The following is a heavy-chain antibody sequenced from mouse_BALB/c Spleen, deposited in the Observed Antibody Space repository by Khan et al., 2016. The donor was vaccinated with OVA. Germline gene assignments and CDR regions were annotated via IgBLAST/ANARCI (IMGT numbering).Heavy chain of an antibody. V-gene: IGHV9-2-1*01. J-gene: IGHJ2*01. Sequence: QVQLKQSGPELKKPGETVKISCKASGYTFTDYSMHWVKQAPGKGLKWMGWINTETGEPTYADDFKGRFAFSLETSASTAYLQINNLKNEDTATYFCAKRGYRYFDYWGQGTTLTVSS. CDR1: GYTFTDYS. CDR3: AKRGYRYFDY. D-gene: IGHD2-14*01. CDR2: INTETGEP.